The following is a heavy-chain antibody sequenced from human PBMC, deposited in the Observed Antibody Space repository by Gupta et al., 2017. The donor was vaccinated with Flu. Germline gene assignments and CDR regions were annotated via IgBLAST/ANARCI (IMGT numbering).Heavy chain of an antibody. CDR3: ARHSEMTRLANPRKDWFDP. CDR2: IDPSDSYT. CDR1: GYSFTSYW. V-gene: IGHV5-10-1*01. J-gene: IGHJ5*02. D-gene: IGHD4-11*01. Sequence: EVQLVQSGAEVKKPGESLRISCKGSGYSFTSYWISWVRQMPGKGLEWMGRIDPSDSYTNYSPSFQGHVTISADKSISTAYLQWSSLKASDTAMYYCARHSEMTRLANPRKDWFDPWGQGTLVTVSS.